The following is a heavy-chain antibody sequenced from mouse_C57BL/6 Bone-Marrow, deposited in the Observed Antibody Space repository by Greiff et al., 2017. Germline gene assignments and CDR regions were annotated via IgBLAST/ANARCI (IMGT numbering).Heavy chain of an antibody. D-gene: IGHD2-1*01. J-gene: IGHJ4*01. CDR2: ISDGGSYT. V-gene: IGHV5-4*01. Sequence: DVKLVESGGGLVKPGGSLKLSCAASGFTFSSYAMSWVRQTPEKRLEWVATISDGGSYTYYPDNVKGRFTITRDNAKNNLYLQMSHLTSEDTAMYYCAREVYYGNYVSYYYAMDYWGQGTSVTVAS. CDR3: AREVYYGNYVSYYYAMDY. CDR1: GFTFSSYA.